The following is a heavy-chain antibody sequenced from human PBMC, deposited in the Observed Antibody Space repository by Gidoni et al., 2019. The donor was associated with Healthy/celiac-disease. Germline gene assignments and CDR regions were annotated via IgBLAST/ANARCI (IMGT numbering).Heavy chain of an antibody. CDR2: IYYSGST. J-gene: IGHJ3*02. Sequence: QLQLQESGPGLVKPSETLSLTCTVPGGSISSSGYYWGWIRQPPGKGLEWIGSIYYSGSTYYNPSLKSRVTISVDTSKNQFSLKLSSVTAADTAVYYCARRLWSNAFDIWGQGTMVTVSS. CDR1: GGSISSSGYY. CDR3: ARRLWSNAFDI. D-gene: IGHD3-16*01. V-gene: IGHV4-39*01.